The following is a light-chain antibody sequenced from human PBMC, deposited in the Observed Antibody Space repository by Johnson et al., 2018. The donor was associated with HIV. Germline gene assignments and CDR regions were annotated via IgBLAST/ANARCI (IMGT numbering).Light chain of an antibody. CDR1: SSNIGNNY. J-gene: IGLJ1*01. CDR3: GTWDSSLIAGV. V-gene: IGLV1-51*01. Sequence: QLVLTQPPSVSAAPGQKVTISCSGRSSNIGNNYVSWYQQLPGTAPKLLIYDNDKRPSGIPDRFSGSKSGTSATLGITGLQTGDEADYYCGTWDSSLIAGVFGTGTKVTVL. CDR2: DND.